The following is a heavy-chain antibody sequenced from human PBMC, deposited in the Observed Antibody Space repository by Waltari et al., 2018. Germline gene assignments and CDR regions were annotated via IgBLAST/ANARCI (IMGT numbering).Heavy chain of an antibody. CDR1: GYSFSHTY. CDR3: ALEQRDAVAYFDY. V-gene: IGHV1-2*02. CDR2: FNPNTGVT. J-gene: IGHJ4*02. Sequence: QVQLVPSGAEVKKPGASVKVSCKASGYSFSHTYIHWVRQAPGQGLEWMGWFNPNTGVTKFAQKFQGRVTMTSNTSMRTAHMELSRLRFDDTAVYYCALEQRDAVAYFDYWGQGTLVTVSS. D-gene: IGHD5-18*01.